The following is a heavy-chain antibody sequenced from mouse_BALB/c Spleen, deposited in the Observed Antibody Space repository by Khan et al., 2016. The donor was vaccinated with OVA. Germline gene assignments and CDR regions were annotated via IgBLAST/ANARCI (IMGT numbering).Heavy chain of an antibody. J-gene: IGHJ4*01. CDR1: GFTFSSFG. Sequence: EVELVESGGGLVQPGGSRKLSCAASGFTFSSFGMHWVRQAPEKGLEWVAYISSGSSTIYYADTVKGRFTISRDNPKNTLFLQMTSLRSEDTAMYYCARGYSGGIDYWGQGTSVTVSS. V-gene: IGHV5-17*02. D-gene: IGHD2-12*01. CDR2: ISSGSSTI. CDR3: ARGYSGGIDY.